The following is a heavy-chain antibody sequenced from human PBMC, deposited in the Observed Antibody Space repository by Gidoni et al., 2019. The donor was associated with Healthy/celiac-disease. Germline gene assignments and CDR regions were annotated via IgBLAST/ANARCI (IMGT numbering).Heavy chain of an antibody. CDR2: IYYSGST. D-gene: IGHD2-15*01. V-gene: IGHV4-39*01. Sequence: QLQLQESGPGLVKPSETLSLTCTVSGGSISSSSYYWGWIRQPPGKGLEWIGSIYYSGSTYYNPSLKSRVTISVDTSKNQFSLKLSSVTAADTAVYYCARRSLKGVVAAFDYWGQGTLVTVSS. CDR3: ARRSLKGVVAAFDY. CDR1: GGSISSSSYY. J-gene: IGHJ4*02.